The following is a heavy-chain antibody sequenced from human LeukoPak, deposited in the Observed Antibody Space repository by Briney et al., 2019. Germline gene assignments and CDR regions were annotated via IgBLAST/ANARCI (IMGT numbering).Heavy chain of an antibody. V-gene: IGHV1-46*01. CDR1: GYTFTGYY. CDR2: INPSGAST. J-gene: IGHJ1*01. Sequence: ASVKVSCKASGYTFTGYYMHWLRQAPAHGLEWMGIINPSGASTSYAQKFQGRVTMTRDTSTSTVYMELSSLRSEDTAVYYCARGAPVVVPSDYGPGYFRLWGQGTLVTVSS. CDR3: ARGAPVVVPSDYGPGYFRL. D-gene: IGHD2-15*01.